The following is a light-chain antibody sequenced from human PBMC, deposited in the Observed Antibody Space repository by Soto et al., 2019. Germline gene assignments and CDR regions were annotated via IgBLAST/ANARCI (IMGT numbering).Light chain of an antibody. CDR2: EDS. CDR1: SSDVGSYKF. J-gene: IGLJ1*01. Sequence: QSALTQPASVSESPGQSITISCTGTSSDVGSYKFVSWYQHHPGKAPKLMIYEDSKRPSGVSDRFSGSKSGNTASLTISGLQADDEDDYYCCSYEGTPNVFGTGTKVT. CDR3: CSYEGTPNV. V-gene: IGLV2-23*02.